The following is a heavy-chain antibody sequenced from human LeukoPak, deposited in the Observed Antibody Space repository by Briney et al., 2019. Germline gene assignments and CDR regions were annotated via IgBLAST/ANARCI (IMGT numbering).Heavy chain of an antibody. V-gene: IGHV1-2*06. D-gene: IGHD6-13*01. J-gene: IGHJ4*02. Sequence: ASVKVSCKASGYTFTGYYMHWVRQAPGQGLEWMGRINPNSGGTNYAQKFQGRVTMTRDTSISTAYVELSRLRSDDTAVYYCARVTAAGTQWDYWDQGTLVTVSS. CDR1: GYTFTGYY. CDR2: INPNSGGT. CDR3: ARVTAAGTQWDY.